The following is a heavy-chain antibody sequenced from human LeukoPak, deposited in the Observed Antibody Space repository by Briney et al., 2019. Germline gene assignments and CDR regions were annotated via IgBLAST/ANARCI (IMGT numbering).Heavy chain of an antibody. CDR2: ISAYNGNT. CDR3: ARTVVVPAAMPNWFDP. V-gene: IGHV1-18*01. D-gene: IGHD2-2*01. Sequence: ASVKVSCKASGYTFTSYGISWVRQAPGQGLEWMGWISAYNGNTNYAQKLQGRVTMTTDTSTSTAYMELRSLRSDDTAVYYCARTVVVPAAMPNWFDPWGQGTLVTVSS. CDR1: GYTFTSYG. J-gene: IGHJ5*02.